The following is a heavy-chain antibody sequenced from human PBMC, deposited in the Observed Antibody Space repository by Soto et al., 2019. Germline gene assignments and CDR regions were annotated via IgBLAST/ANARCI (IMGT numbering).Heavy chain of an antibody. CDR3: ARDLAAGTCDY. V-gene: IGHV1-18*01. Sequence: ASVKVSCKASGYTFTSYGITWVRQAPGQGLEWMGWISAYNANTYYAQKLQGRVTMTTDTSTSTAYMELRSLKSDDTAVYYCARDLAAGTCDYWGQGTLVTVSS. J-gene: IGHJ4*02. D-gene: IGHD6-13*01. CDR1: GYTFTSYG. CDR2: ISAYNANT.